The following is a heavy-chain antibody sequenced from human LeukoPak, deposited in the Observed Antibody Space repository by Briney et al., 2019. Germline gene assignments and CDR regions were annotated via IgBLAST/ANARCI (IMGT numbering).Heavy chain of an antibody. CDR2: IIPIFGTA. Sequence: SVKVSCKASGGTFSSYAISWVRQAPGQGLEWMGGIIPIFGTANYAQKFQGRVTITADESTSTAYMELSSLRSEDTAVYYCARGAYGDYYYYYMDVWGKGTTVTVSS. V-gene: IGHV1-69*13. CDR3: ARGAYGDYYYYYMDV. D-gene: IGHD4-17*01. J-gene: IGHJ6*03. CDR1: GGTFSSYA.